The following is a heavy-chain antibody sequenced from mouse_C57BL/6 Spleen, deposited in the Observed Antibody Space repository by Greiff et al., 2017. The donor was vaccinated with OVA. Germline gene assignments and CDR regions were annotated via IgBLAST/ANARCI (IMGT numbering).Heavy chain of an antibody. D-gene: IGHD3-1*01. CDR3: ARRGSLYYFDY. CDR2: IDPSDSYT. Sequence: QVQLQQPGAELVKPGASVKLSCKASGYTFTSYWMQWVKQRPGQGLEWIGEIDPSDSYTNYNQKFKGKATLTVDTSSSTAYMQLSSLTSEYSAVYYCARRGSLYYFDYWGQGTTLTVSS. V-gene: IGHV1-50*01. CDR1: GYTFTSYW. J-gene: IGHJ2*01.